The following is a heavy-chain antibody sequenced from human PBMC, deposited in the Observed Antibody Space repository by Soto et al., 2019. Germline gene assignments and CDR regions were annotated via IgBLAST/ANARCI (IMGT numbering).Heavy chain of an antibody. CDR3: ARGYFDSGHGYDL. D-gene: IGHD3-10*01. CDR1: GHLFNNHW. J-gene: IGHJ5*02. CDR2: IFTRDSET. V-gene: IGHV5-51*01. Sequence: PGESLKISCKGPGHLFNNHWIGWVRQTPGKGLEWMGLIFTRDSETKTSPSFQGHVSFSVDNSINTVYLQWTSLKTTDTGIYFCARGYFDSGHGYDLWGQGTLVTGLL.